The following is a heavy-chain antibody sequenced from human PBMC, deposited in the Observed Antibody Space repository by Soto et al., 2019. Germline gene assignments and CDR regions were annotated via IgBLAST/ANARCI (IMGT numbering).Heavy chain of an antibody. CDR2: ISGSGGGT. V-gene: IGHV3-23*01. D-gene: IGHD1-26*01. CDR3: AKELEDYRGRDYYYGLDV. CDR1: GFIFRSYV. J-gene: IGHJ6*02. Sequence: EVQLLESGGGLVQPGGSLRLSCAASGFIFRSYVMNWVRQAPGKGLEWVSVISGSGGGTYYADSVKGRFTISRDNSNNKLYLQMNRLRAEDKAVYYCAKELEDYRGRDYYYGLDVWGQGTTVTVSS.